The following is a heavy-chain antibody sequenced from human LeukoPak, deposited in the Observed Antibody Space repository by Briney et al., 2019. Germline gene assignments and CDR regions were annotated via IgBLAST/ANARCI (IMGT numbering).Heavy chain of an antibody. CDR3: AREGIVAEAAFDI. CDR2: INPNSGGT. Sequence: GASVKVSCKASGYTFTGYYMHWVRQAPGQGLEWMGWINPNSGGTNYAQKFQGWVTMTRDTSISTAYMELSRLRSDDTAVYYCAREGIVAEAAFDIWGQGTMVTVSS. D-gene: IGHD2-15*01. V-gene: IGHV1-2*04. CDR1: GYTFTGYY. J-gene: IGHJ3*02.